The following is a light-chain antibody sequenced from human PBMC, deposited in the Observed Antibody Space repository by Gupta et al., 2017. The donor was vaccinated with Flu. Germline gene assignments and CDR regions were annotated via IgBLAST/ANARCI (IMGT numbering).Light chain of an antibody. Sequence: VLTQSPDTLSVSPGERATLSCRASQSVSSNLAWYQQKPGQAPRLLIDGASTRATGIPARFRGSGSGTEFTLTISSLQSEDVAVYYWQQYNNWSSWTFGQGTKVEIK. V-gene: IGKV3-15*01. CDR1: QSVSSN. J-gene: IGKJ1*01. CDR3: QQYNNWSSWT. CDR2: GAS.